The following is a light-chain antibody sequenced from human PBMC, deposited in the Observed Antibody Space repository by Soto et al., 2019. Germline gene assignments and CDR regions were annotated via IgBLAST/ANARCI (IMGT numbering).Light chain of an antibody. CDR2: VLS. J-gene: IGKJ2*03. Sequence: AIQMTQSPSSLSACVGDTVTFTCRASQAIRNDLGWFQQRPGKPSKLLIYVLSILQTGVPSRFSGSGSGTDFALSLSRMQPEDFATYYCLHDALFPYSFGQGTRLE. V-gene: IGKV1-6*01. CDR1: QAIRND. CDR3: LHDALFPYS.